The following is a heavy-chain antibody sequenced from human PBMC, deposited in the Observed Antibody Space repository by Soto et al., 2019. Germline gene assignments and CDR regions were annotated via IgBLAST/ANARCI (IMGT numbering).Heavy chain of an antibody. D-gene: IGHD1-7*01. J-gene: IGHJ3*02. CDR2: IYYSGST. V-gene: IGHV4-39*07. Sequence: SETLSLTCTVSGGSISSSSYYWGWIRQPPGKGLEWIGSIYYSGSTYYNTYLKSRVTISVDTSKNQFSLKLSFVTAADTAVYYCARNYGHAFDIWGQGTMVTVSS. CDR1: GGSISSSSYY. CDR3: ARNYGHAFDI.